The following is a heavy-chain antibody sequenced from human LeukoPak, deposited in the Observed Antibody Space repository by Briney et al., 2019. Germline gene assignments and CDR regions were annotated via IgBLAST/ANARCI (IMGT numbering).Heavy chain of an antibody. CDR3: ARDSYCSGGSCYFSHYYYGMDV. CDR2: IYYSGST. D-gene: IGHD2-15*01. Sequence: SETLSLTCTVSGGSISSGDYYWSWIRQPPGKGLEWIGYIYYSGSTYYNPSLKSRVTISVDTSKNQFSLKLSSVTAADTAVYYCARDSYCSGGSCYFSHYYYGMDVWGQGTTVTVSS. J-gene: IGHJ6*02. CDR1: GGSISSGDYY. V-gene: IGHV4-30-4*02.